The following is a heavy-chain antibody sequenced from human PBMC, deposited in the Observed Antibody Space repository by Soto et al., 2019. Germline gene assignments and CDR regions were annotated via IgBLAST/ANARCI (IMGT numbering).Heavy chain of an antibody. J-gene: IGHJ6*02. CDR3: AKVRPIWVNDYGDSSLSEGLDV. Sequence: GGSLRLSCAASGFTFRSYGMHWVRQAPGKGLEWVAVISYDGSNKYYADSVKGRFTISRDNSKNTLYLQMNSLRAEDTAVYYCAKVRPIWVNDYGDSSLSEGLDVWGQGTTVTVSS. V-gene: IGHV3-30*18. CDR1: GFTFRSYG. D-gene: IGHD4-17*01. CDR2: ISYDGSNK.